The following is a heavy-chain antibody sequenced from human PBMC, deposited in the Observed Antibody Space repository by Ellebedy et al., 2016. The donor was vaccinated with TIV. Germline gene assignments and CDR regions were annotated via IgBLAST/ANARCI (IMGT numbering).Heavy chain of an antibody. CDR1: AGSFSDYY. CDR2: VSHSGST. V-gene: IGHV4-34*01. CDR3: ARAPKGVTSYAFDI. Sequence: SETLSLXCGAYAGSFSDYYWTWIRQPPGEGLERLGAVSHSGSTNYNPSLKSRVTISVDTSKTQFSLNLTSVTAADTAMYYCARAPKGVTSYAFDIWGQGTVVTVSS. D-gene: IGHD3-3*01. J-gene: IGHJ3*02.